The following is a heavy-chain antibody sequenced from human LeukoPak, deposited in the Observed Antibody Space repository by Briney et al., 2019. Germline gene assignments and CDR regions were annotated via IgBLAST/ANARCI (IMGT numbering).Heavy chain of an antibody. V-gene: IGHV3-48*03. CDR2: ISSSGSTI. CDR1: GFPFSSYA. J-gene: IGHJ4*02. D-gene: IGHD3-10*01. Sequence: GGSLRLSCAASGFPFSSYAMSWVRQAPGKGLEWVSYISSSGSTIYYADSVKGRFTISRDNAKNSLYLQMNSLRAGDTAVYYCARVGPMVRGAPVDYWGQGTLVTVSS. CDR3: ARVGPMVRGAPVDY.